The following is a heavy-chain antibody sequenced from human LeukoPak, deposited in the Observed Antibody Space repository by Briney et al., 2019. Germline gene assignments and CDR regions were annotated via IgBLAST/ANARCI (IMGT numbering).Heavy chain of an antibody. V-gene: IGHV4-34*01. CDR1: GGSFSGYY. CDR3: ARGSIVLWFGELLAPETPFDY. J-gene: IGHJ4*02. D-gene: IGHD3-10*01. Sequence: PSETLSLTCAAYGGSFSGYYWSWIRQPPGKGLEWIGEINHSGTTNYNPSLKSRVTISVDTSKSQFSLKLSSVTAADTAVYYCARGSIVLWFGELLAPETPFDYWGQGTLVTVSS. CDR2: INHSGTT.